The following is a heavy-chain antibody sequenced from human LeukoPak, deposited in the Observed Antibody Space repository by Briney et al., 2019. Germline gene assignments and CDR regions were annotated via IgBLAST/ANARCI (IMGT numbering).Heavy chain of an antibody. J-gene: IGHJ4*02. Sequence: PSETLSLTCSVSGYSISSGNSWGWIRLPPGKGLQWIGSIYHSGSTYYNPSLKSRVTISVDTSKNQFSLKLSSVTAADTAVYYCARGTARRGFDYWGQGTLVTVSS. CDR3: ARGTARRGFDY. CDR1: GYSISSGNS. CDR2: IYHSGST. V-gene: IGHV4-38-2*01. D-gene: IGHD6-6*01.